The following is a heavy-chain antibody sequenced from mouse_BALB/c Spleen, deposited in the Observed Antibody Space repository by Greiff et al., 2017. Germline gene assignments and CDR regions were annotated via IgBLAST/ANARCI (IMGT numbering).Heavy chain of an antibody. Sequence: EVKLVESGGGLVQPGGSRKLSCAASGFTFSSYDMSWVRQTPEKRLEWVAYISSGGGSTYYPDTVKGRFTISRDNAKNTLYLQMSSLKSEDTAMYYCARQLVWRAYWGQGTLVTVSA. J-gene: IGHJ3*01. D-gene: IGHD2-10*02. CDR2: ISSGGGST. V-gene: IGHV5-12-1*01. CDR3: ARQLVWRAY. CDR1: GFTFSSYD.